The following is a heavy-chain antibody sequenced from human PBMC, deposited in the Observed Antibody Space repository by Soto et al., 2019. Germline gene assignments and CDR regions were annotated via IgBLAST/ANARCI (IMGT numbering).Heavy chain of an antibody. CDR1: GDSVSSNSAA. V-gene: IGHV6-1*01. CDR2: TYYGSKWYN. D-gene: IGHD3-3*01. CDR3: ARGFFCLSGRHQKRLSFPARRSSDL. Sequence: SQTLSLTCAISGDSVSSNSAAWNWIRQSPSGGLEWLGRTYYGSKWYNDYAVSVKSRITINPDTSKNQVSLHLNSVTPEDTAVYYCARGFFCLSGRHQKRLSFPARRSSDL. J-gene: IGHJ2*01.